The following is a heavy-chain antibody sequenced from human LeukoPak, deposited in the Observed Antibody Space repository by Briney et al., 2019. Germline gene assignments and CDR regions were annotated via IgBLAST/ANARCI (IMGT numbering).Heavy chain of an antibody. CDR1: GFTFSHYY. CDR3: AREEDIAADS. D-gene: IGHD6-13*01. V-gene: IGHV3-7*01. CDR2: TNQDGSVE. Sequence: GGSLRLSCVASGFTFSHYYMSWVRQAPGQGLEWVAHTNQDGSVEFHVDSVKGRFTISRDNAKNSLYLQMNSLRADDTAVYYCAREEDIAADSWGQGTLVTVSS. J-gene: IGHJ4*02.